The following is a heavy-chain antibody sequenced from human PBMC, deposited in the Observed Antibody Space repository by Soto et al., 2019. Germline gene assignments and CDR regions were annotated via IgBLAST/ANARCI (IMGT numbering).Heavy chain of an antibody. CDR2: IYYSGST. V-gene: IGHV4-59*08. CDR1: GGSISSYH. CDR3: ASPKIAFYNWFDP. Sequence: PSETLSLTCTVSGGSISSYHWSWIRQPPGKGLEWIGYIYYSGSTNYNPSLKSRVTISVDTSKNQFSLKLSSVTAADTAVYYCASPKIAFYNWFDPWGQGTLVTVSS. D-gene: IGHD3-3*02. J-gene: IGHJ5*02.